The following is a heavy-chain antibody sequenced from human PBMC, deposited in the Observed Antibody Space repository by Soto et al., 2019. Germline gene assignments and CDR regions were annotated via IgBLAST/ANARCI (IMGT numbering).Heavy chain of an antibody. D-gene: IGHD2-15*01. CDR1: GGSFSGYY. J-gene: IGHJ4*02. V-gene: IGHV4-34*01. Sequence: QVQLQQWGAGLLKPSETLSLTCAVYGGSFSGYYWSWIRQPPGKGLEWIGEINHSGSTNYNPSLKRRVTISVDTSKNQFSLKLSSVTAADTAVYYCARGTDIVGYYFDCWGQGTLVTVSS. CDR3: ARGTDIVGYYFDC. CDR2: INHSGST.